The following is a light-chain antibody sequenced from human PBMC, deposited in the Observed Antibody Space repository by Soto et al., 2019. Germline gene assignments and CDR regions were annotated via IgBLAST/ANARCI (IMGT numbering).Light chain of an antibody. CDR3: SSYAGSNNYV. Sequence: QSVLTQTLSASGSLGQSVTISCTGTSSDVGAYDSVSWYQHHPGKAPKALIYEVSKRPSGVPDRFSGSKSGNTASLTVSGLQAEDEADYYCSSYAGSNNYVFGSGTKLTVL. CDR2: EVS. V-gene: IGLV2-8*01. J-gene: IGLJ1*01. CDR1: SSDVGAYDS.